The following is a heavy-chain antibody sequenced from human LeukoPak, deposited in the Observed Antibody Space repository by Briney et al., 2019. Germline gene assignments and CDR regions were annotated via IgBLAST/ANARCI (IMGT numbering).Heavy chain of an antibody. CDR2: IYSGGST. CDR3: AREISDSSGTGFDY. CDR1: GFTFSSYW. D-gene: IGHD3-22*01. V-gene: IGHV3-66*01. Sequence: GGSLRLSCAASGFTFSSYWMTWVRQAPGKGLEWVSVIYSGGSTYYADSVKGRFTISRDNSKNTLYLQMNSLRAEDTAVYYCAREISDSSGTGFDYWGQGTLVTVSS. J-gene: IGHJ4*02.